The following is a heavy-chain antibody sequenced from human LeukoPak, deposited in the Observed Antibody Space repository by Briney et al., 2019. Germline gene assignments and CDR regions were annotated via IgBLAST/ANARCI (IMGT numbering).Heavy chain of an antibody. CDR1: GFTFSSYW. V-gene: IGHV3-74*03. Sequence: GGSLRLSCAASGFTFSSYWMHWARQAPGKGLVWVSGTNTDGSSTMYADSVKGRFTIARDNAKNTLYLQMNSLRAEDTAVYYCYGANAEHWGQGTLVTVSS. CDR2: TNTDGSST. J-gene: IGHJ1*01. D-gene: IGHD4-23*01. CDR3: YGANAEH.